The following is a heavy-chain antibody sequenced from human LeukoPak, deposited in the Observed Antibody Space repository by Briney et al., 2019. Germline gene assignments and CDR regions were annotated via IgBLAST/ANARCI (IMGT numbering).Heavy chain of an antibody. J-gene: IGHJ4*02. D-gene: IGHD5-12*01. V-gene: IGHV4-38-2*02. CDR2: IYHSGST. CDR3: ARDERGYGDY. CDR1: GYSISSGYY. Sequence: SETLSLTYTVSGYSISSGYYWGWIRQPPGKGLEWIGSIYHSGSTYYNPSLKSRVTISVDTSKNQFSLKLSSVTAADTAVYYCARDERGYGDYWGQGTLVTVSS.